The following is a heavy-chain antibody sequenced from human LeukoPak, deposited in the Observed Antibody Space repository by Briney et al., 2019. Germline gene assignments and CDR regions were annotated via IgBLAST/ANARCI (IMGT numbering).Heavy chain of an antibody. D-gene: IGHD1-26*01. V-gene: IGHV3-23*01. CDR2: ISVSGGGP. CDR3: ARRGIVLGAAPVLKYSFDY. Sequence: GGSLRLSCAASGFTFSSYAMSWVRQAPGKGLEWVSSISVSGGGPYYADSVKGRFTISRDNSKNTLYLQMNSLSAEDTAVYYCARRGIVLGAAPVLKYSFDYWGQGTLVTVSS. CDR1: GFTFSSYA. J-gene: IGHJ4*02.